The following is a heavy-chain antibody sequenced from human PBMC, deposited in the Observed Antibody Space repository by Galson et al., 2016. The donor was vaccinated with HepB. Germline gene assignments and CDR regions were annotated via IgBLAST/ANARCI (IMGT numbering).Heavy chain of an antibody. V-gene: IGHV3-7*03. J-gene: IGHJ4*02. CDR2: INEDGSGK. Sequence: SLRLSCAASGFTLSGYWMSWVRQAPGKGLEWVANINEDGSGKYYLESVKGRFTISRDNAKRSIYLQMNSLRVADTAVYYCARTYCGGDCITYDFWGQGALVIVSS. D-gene: IGHD2-21*02. CDR3: ARTYCGGDCITYDF. CDR1: GFTLSGYW.